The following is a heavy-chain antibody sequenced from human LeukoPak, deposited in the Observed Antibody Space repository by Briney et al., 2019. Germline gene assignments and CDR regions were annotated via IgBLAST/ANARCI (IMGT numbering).Heavy chain of an antibody. Sequence: ASVKVSCKASGYTFTGYYMHWVRQAPGQGLEWMGWINPNSGGTNYAQKFQGRVTMTRDTSISTAYMELSRLRSDDTAVYYCARGPHDFWSGYYYYYMDVWGKGTTVTVSS. J-gene: IGHJ6*03. CDR2: INPNSGGT. CDR1: GYTFTGYY. CDR3: ARGPHDFWSGYYYYYMDV. V-gene: IGHV1-2*02. D-gene: IGHD3-3*01.